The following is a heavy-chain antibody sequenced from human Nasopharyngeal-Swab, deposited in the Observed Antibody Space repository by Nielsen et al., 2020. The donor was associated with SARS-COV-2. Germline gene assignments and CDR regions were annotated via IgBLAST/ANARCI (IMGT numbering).Heavy chain of an antibody. Sequence: GESLKISCEASGFSFSEYYMSWIRQAPGKGLEWISDISSSGSITHYADSMKGRFPISRDNAKKSLYLQMNSLRAEDTAVYYCARGVETIHHWGQGSLVTVSS. V-gene: IGHV3-11*04. CDR1: GFSFSEYY. CDR2: ISSSGSIT. D-gene: IGHD5-24*01. CDR3: ARGVETIHH. J-gene: IGHJ1*01.